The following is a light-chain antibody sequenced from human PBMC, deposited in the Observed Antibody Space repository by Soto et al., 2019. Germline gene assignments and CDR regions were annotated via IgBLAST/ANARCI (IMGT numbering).Light chain of an antibody. Sequence: QSALTQPPSVSGSPGQSVTISCTGTSSDIGTYNRVSWYQQTPGTAPKLIIFEVSLRPSGVPDRFSGSKSGNTASLTISGLQAEDEADYYCSSYTTRSSFYVFGAGTKLPS. CDR2: EVS. V-gene: IGLV2-18*02. CDR1: SSDIGTYNR. CDR3: SSYTTRSSFYV. J-gene: IGLJ1*01.